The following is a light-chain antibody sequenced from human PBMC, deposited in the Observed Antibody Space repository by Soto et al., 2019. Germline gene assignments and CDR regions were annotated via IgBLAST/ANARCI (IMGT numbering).Light chain of an antibody. CDR1: QSVLHSSNNKNY. Sequence: DIVMTQSPDSLAVSLGERASINCKSSQSVLHSSNNKNYLAWYQQKPGQPPELLIYWASTRESGVPDRFSGSGSGTDFTLTISSLQAEDVAVYFCQQYYGTLWTFGQGTKVEIK. V-gene: IGKV4-1*01. CDR2: WAS. J-gene: IGKJ1*01. CDR3: QQYYGTLWT.